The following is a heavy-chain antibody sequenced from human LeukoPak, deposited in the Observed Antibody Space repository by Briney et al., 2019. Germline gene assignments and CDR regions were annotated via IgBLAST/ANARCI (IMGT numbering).Heavy chain of an antibody. CDR2: INSDGSST. V-gene: IGHV3-74*01. J-gene: IGHJ4*02. Sequence: GGSLRLSCAASGFTFSSYWMHWVCQAPGKGLVWVSRINSDGSSTSYADSVKGRFTISRDNAKNTLYLQMNSLRAEDTAVYYCARAFSGYGPLDYWGQGTLVTVSS. CDR1: GFTFSSYW. CDR3: ARAFSGYGPLDY. D-gene: IGHD5-12*01.